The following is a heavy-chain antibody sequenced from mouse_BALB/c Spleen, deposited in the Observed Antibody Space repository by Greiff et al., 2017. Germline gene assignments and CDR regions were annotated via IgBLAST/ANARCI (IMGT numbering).Heavy chain of an antibody. Sequence: VQVVESGPGLVAPSQSLSITCTVSGFSLTGYGVNWVRQPPGKGLEWLGMIWGGGSTDYNSALKSRLSISKDNSKNQVFLKMSSLQTDDTARYYRASGGEASLDYWGQGTTLTVSS. D-gene: IGHD6-1*01. V-gene: IGHV2-6-7*01. CDR2: IWGGGST. J-gene: IGHJ2*01. CDR3: ASGGEASLDY. CDR1: GFSLTGYG.